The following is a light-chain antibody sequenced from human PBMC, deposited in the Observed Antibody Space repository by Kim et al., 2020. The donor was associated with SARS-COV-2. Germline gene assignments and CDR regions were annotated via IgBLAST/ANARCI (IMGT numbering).Light chain of an antibody. Sequence: DIQMTQSPSSLSASVGDRVTITCRASQSIRNYLNWYQQKPGKAPKLLIYGASRLQSGLPSRFSGSGSGTDFTLTISSLQPEDFATYSCQQTYSNPYTFGQGTKLEIK. CDR3: QQTYSNPYT. CDR2: GAS. V-gene: IGKV1-39*01. J-gene: IGKJ2*01. CDR1: QSIRNY.